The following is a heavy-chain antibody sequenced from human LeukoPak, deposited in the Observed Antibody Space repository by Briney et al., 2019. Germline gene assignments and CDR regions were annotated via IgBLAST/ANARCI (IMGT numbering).Heavy chain of an antibody. CDR1: GGSVCSENSY. D-gene: IGHD3-16*02. CDR3: ARGYYRT. Sequence: PSQTLSLTCTVSGGSVCSENSYWNWIRQPAGKGLEWIGRSYADGSSTYSPSLKSRVTILVDTSKNQFSLRLTSMTAADTAVYYCARGYYRTWGQGILVTVSS. J-gene: IGHJ4*02. V-gene: IGHV4-61*02. CDR2: SYADGSS.